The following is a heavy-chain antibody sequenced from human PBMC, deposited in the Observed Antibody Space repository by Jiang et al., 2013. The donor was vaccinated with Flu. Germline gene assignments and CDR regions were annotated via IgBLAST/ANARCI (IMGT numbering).Heavy chain of an antibody. Sequence: QLVESGGGLAQPGGSLRLSCAASSGFSFSRYWMHWVRQAPRKGLEWVSRINTDGSTTSYADSVQGRFTISRDNAKKTLYLQMNSLRADDTALYYCVREDGYSEKWWNFDYWGQGTLVTVSS. J-gene: IGHJ4*02. V-gene: IGHV3-74*01. D-gene: IGHD5-24*01. CDR3: VREDGYSEKWWNFDY. CDR1: GFSFSRYW. CDR2: INTDGSTT.